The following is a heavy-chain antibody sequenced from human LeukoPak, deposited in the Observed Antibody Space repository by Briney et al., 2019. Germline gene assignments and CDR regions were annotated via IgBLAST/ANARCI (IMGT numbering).Heavy chain of an antibody. CDR1: GFTFSSYA. CDR3: ARGGITIFGENWFDP. J-gene: IGHJ5*02. CDR2: ISYDGSNK. V-gene: IGHV3-30-3*01. D-gene: IGHD3-3*01. Sequence: PGGSLRLSCAASGFTFSSYAMHWVRQAPGKGLEWVAVISYDGSNKYYADSVKGRFTISRDNSKNTLYLQMNSLRAEDTAVYYCARGGITIFGENWFDPWGQGTLVTVSS.